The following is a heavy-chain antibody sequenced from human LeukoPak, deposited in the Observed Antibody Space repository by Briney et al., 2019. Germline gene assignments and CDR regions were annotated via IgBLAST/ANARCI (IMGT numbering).Heavy chain of an antibody. J-gene: IGHJ4*02. CDR3: ARDLRGLGELSLDDY. Sequence: PGGSLRLSCAASGFTFSDYYMSWIRQAPGKGQEWVSYISSSGSTIYYADSVKGRFTISRDNAKNSLYLQMNSLRAEDTAVYYCARDLRGLGELSLDDYWGQGTLVTVSS. D-gene: IGHD3-16*02. CDR1: GFTFSDYY. CDR2: ISSSGSTI. V-gene: IGHV3-11*01.